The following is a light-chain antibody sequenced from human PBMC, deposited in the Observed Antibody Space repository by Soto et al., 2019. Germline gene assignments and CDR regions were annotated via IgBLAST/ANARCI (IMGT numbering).Light chain of an antibody. CDR1: SSDIGGYNS. J-gene: IGLJ1*01. CDR2: DVT. CDR3: SSYTDRKHLV. Sequence: QSALTQSPSASGSPGQSVTISCTGTSSDIGGYNSVSWYQQHPGKAPKVMIYDVTKRPSGVPDRFSGSKSGNTASLTVSALQAGDEADYYCSSYTDRKHLVFGTGTKLTVL. V-gene: IGLV2-8*01.